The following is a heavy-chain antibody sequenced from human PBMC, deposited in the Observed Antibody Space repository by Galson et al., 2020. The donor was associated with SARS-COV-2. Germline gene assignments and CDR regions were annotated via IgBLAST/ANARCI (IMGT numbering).Heavy chain of an antibody. D-gene: IGHD6-13*01. V-gene: IGHV4-38-2*01. CDR1: GYSISSGYY. Sequence: SETLSLTCAVSGYSISSGYYWGWSRQPPGKRLVWIGRIYHSGSTYYNPSLKSRVTISVDTSKNQFSLKLSSATAADTAVYYCARHGAAAGTCWYFDPWGRGTLVTVSS. CDR3: ARHGAAAGTCWYFDP. CDR2: IYHSGST. J-gene: IGHJ2*01.